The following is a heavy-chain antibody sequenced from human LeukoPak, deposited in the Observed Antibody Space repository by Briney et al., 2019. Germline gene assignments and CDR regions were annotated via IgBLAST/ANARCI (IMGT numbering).Heavy chain of an antibody. Sequence: SETLSLTCAVYGGSFSGYYWSWIRQPPGKGLERIGEINHSGSTNYNPSLKSRVTISVDTPKNQFSLKLSSVTAADTAVYYCAVNNYGLTLDYWGQGTLVTVSS. CDR3: AVNNYGLTLDY. CDR2: INHSGST. D-gene: IGHD4-17*01. CDR1: GGSFSGYY. V-gene: IGHV4-34*01. J-gene: IGHJ4*02.